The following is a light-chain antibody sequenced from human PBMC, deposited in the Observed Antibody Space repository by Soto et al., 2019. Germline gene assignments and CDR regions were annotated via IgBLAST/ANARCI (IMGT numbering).Light chain of an antibody. Sequence: QSVLTQPPSVSEAPRQRVTISCSGSSSNIGNNAVNWYQQLPGKAPKLLIYYDDLLPSGVSDRFSGSKSGTSASLAISGLQSEDEADYYCAALDDSLNGPVFGGGTKVTVL. J-gene: IGLJ2*01. CDR2: YDD. V-gene: IGLV1-36*01. CDR1: SSNIGNNA. CDR3: AALDDSLNGPV.